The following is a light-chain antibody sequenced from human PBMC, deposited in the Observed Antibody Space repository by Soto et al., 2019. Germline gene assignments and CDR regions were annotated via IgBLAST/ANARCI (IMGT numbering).Light chain of an antibody. Sequence: DIQMTQSPSSLSASVGDRVTITCRASQGLAKDLAGYQQRPGTVPKLLIHTASTLQSGGPFGLSGRGSGKDFTLTIGSLQPEDVASYYCQKYRTGPLTCGGGTKVEL. CDR2: TAS. J-gene: IGKJ4*02. CDR3: QKYRTGPLT. CDR1: QGLAKD. V-gene: IGKV1-27*01.